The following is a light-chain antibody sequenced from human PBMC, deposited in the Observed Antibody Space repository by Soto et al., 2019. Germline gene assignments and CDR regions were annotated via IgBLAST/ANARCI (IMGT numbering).Light chain of an antibody. CDR3: QQHNGWPLT. CDR2: GAS. J-gene: IGKJ4*01. CDR1: QSISNN. Sequence: EIVMTQSPASLSVAPGERATISCRASQSISNNLDWYQQKPGQAPRLLIFGASTRATGIPARFSGSGSGTEFTLTISSLQSEDSAVYYCQQHNGWPLTFGGGTKVEIK. V-gene: IGKV3-15*01.